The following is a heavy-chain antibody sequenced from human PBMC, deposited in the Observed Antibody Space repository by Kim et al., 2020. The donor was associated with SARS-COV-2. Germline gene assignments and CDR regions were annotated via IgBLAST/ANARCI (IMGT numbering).Heavy chain of an antibody. CDR2: GNT. J-gene: IGHJ4*02. V-gene: IGHV1-18*01. CDR3: ARVARRSLDY. Sequence: GNTNDAQKLQGRVTMTTDTSTSTAYMELRSLRSDETAVYYCARVARRSLDYWGQGTLVTVSS.